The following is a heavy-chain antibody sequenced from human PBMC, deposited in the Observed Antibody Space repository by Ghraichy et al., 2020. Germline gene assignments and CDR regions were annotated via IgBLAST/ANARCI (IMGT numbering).Heavy chain of an antibody. Sequence: LSLTCAASGFTFSSYGMHWVRQAPGKGLEWVAVIWYDGSNKYYADSVKGRFTISRDNSKNTLYLQMNSLRAEDTAVYYCARDDIAAAGPGDYWGQGTLVTVSS. D-gene: IGHD6-13*01. J-gene: IGHJ4*02. CDR2: IWYDGSNK. CDR3: ARDDIAAAGPGDY. V-gene: IGHV3-33*01. CDR1: GFTFSSYG.